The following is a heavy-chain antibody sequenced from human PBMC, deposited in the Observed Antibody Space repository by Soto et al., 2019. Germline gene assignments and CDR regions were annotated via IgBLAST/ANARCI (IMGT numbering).Heavy chain of an antibody. V-gene: IGHV4-59*08. CDR3: ARGPSGDKVDY. D-gene: IGHD7-27*01. J-gene: IGHJ4*02. Sequence: SESLSLTCTVSGGSIGTYYWSWVRQPPGKGLEWIGYIYHSGSTNYNPSLESRVTMSVDTSKNQFSLKLSSVAAADTAVYYCARGPSGDKVDYWGQGIQVTVSS. CDR2: IYHSGST. CDR1: GGSIGTYY.